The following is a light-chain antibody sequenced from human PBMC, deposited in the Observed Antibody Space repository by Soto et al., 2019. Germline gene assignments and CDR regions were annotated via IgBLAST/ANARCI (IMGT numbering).Light chain of an antibody. CDR2: SSS. J-gene: IGKJ1*01. Sequence: DIVLTQSPGTLSLSPGEGATLSCRASQSVGGTFLAWYQQKGGQAPRLLIVSSSRRPTDVPARFSGSGSGTDFTLTISSLQSEDSAFYYCQQYNNLPPTFGQGTKVDIK. CDR1: QSVGGTF. V-gene: IGKV3-20*01. CDR3: QQYNNLPPT.